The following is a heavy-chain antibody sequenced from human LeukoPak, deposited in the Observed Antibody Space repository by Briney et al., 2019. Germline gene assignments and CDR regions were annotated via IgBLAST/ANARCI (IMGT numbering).Heavy chain of an antibody. Sequence: SVKVSCKASGGTFSSYAISWVRQAPGQGLEWMGRIIPIFGTANYAQKFQGRVTITTGESTSTAYMELSRLRSEDTAVYYCARDAHSVSYEALNWFDPWGQGTLVTVSS. CDR3: ARDAHSVSYEALNWFDP. CDR1: GGTFSSYA. D-gene: IGHD1-26*01. V-gene: IGHV1-69*05. J-gene: IGHJ5*02. CDR2: IIPIFGTA.